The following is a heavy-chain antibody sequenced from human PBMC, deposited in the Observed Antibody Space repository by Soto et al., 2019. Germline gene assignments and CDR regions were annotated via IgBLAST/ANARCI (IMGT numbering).Heavy chain of an antibody. CDR2: MSYDGSNK. D-gene: IGHD6-19*01. CDR3: AKLVPLSGWYKWGGDYYYYGMDV. Sequence: PGGSLRLSCAASGFTFSSYGMHWVRQAPGKGLEWVAVMSYDGSNKYYADSVKGRFTISRDNSKNTLYLQMNSLRAEDTAVYYCAKLVPLSGWYKWGGDYYYYGMDVWGQGTTVTVSS. CDR1: GFTFSSYG. V-gene: IGHV3-30*18. J-gene: IGHJ6*02.